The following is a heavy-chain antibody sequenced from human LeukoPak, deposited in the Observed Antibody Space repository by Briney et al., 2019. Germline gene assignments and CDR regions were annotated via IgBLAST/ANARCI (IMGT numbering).Heavy chain of an antibody. J-gene: IGHJ4*02. Sequence: GGSLRLSCAAFGFTFSSYWMSWVRQAPGKGLEWVANIKQDGSEKYYVDSVKGRFTISRDNAKNSLYLQMNSLRAEDTAVYYCARDVIAAGIFDYWGQGTLVTVSS. V-gene: IGHV3-7*01. CDR3: ARDVIAAGIFDY. CDR1: GFTFSSYW. D-gene: IGHD6-13*01. CDR2: IKQDGSEK.